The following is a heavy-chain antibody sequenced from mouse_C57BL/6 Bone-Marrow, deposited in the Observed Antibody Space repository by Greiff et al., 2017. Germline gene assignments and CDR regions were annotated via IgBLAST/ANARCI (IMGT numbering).Heavy chain of an antibody. CDR3: ARSTMITTGNYAMDY. CDR1: GFSLSTFGMG. CDR2: IWWDDDK. D-gene: IGHD2-4*01. V-gene: IGHV8-8*01. J-gene: IGHJ4*01. Sequence: QVTLKESGPGILQPSQTLSLTRSFSGFSLSTFGMGVGWIRQPSGKGLEWLAHIWWDDDKYYNPALKSRLTISKDTSKNQVFLKIANVDTADTATYYCARSTMITTGNYAMDYWGQGTSVTVSS.